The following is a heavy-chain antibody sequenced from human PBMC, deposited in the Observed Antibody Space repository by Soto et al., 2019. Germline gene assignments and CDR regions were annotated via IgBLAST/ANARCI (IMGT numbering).Heavy chain of an antibody. Sequence: SETLSLTCAVYGGSFSDTYWNWFRQPPGKGLEWIGEINHNTNTIYNPSLTSRVTISVDTSKNQVSLNLASVTAADTAVYYCTTQGFGFLHGLVDVWGQGTTVTVSS. CDR2: INHNTNT. J-gene: IGHJ6*02. D-gene: IGHD1-1*01. V-gene: IGHV4-34*06. CDR3: TTQGFGFLHGLVDV. CDR1: GGSFSDTY.